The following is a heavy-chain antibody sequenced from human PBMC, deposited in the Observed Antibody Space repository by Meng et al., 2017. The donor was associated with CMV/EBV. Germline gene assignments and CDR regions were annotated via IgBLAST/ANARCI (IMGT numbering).Heavy chain of an antibody. J-gene: IGHJ4*02. CDR2: ISYDGSNK. V-gene: IGHV3-30-3*01. CDR1: GFTFSSYA. Sequence: GESLKISCAASGFTFSSYAMHWVRQAPGKGLEWVAVISYDGSNKYYADSVKGRFTISRDNSKNTLYLQMNSLRAEDTAVYYCARDSSGYYGYWGQGTPVTVSS. CDR3: ARDSSGYYGY. D-gene: IGHD3-22*01.